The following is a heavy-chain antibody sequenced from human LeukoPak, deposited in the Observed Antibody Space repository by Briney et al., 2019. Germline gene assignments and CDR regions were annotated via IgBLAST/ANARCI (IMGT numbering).Heavy chain of an antibody. V-gene: IGHV1-18*01. CDR2: ISAYNGNT. J-gene: IGHJ3*02. D-gene: IGHD2-2*01. CDR3: ASGGIVVVPAAHDAFDI. CDR1: GYTFTSYG. Sequence: ASVKVSCKASGYTFTSYGISWVRQAAGQGLEWMGWISAYNGNTNYAQKLQGRVTMTTDTSTSTAYMELRSLRSDDTAVYYCASGGIVVVPAAHDAFDIWGQGTMVTVSS.